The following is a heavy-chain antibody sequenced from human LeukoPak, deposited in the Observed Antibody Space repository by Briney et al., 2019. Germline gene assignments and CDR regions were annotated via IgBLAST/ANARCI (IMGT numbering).Heavy chain of an antibody. CDR1: GYTFANYG. CDR3: ARGSPHGYYYMDV. Sequence: ASVKVSCKASGYTFANYGLNWVRQAPGQGLEWMGWISAYNGNTNYAQKLQGRVTITRNNSITTAYMELSSLRSEDTAVYYCARGSPHGYYYMDVWGKGTTVTVSS. CDR2: ISAYNGNT. J-gene: IGHJ6*03. V-gene: IGHV1-18*01.